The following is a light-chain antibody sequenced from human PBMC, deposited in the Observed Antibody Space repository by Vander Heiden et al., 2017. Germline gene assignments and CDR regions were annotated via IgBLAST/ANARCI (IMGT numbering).Light chain of an antibody. Sequence: DIQMTQSPSSSSVSVRDRSNITCRGSQDSSSYLNWYQQKPGKAPKLLIYAASSVQSGVPSRFSGSGSGTDFTLTISSLQPEDFATYYCQQSYSTLLTFGGGTKVEIK. CDR1: QDSSSY. V-gene: IGKV1-39*01. CDR2: AAS. CDR3: QQSYSTLLT. J-gene: IGKJ4*01.